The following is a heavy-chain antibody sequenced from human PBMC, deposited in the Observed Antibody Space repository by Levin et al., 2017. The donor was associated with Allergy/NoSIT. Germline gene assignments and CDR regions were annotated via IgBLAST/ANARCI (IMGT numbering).Heavy chain of an antibody. CDR3: ARAPQLDCSSTSCYRLRWKYFDL. CDR1: GYTFTSYD. Sequence: ASVKVSCKASGYTFTSYDINWVRQATGQGLEWMGWMNPNSGNTGYAQKFQGRVTMTRNTSISTAYMELSSLRSEDTAVYYCARAPQLDCSSTSCYRLRWKYFDLWGRGTLVTVSS. CDR2: MNPNSGNT. V-gene: IGHV1-8*01. D-gene: IGHD2-2*02. J-gene: IGHJ2*01.